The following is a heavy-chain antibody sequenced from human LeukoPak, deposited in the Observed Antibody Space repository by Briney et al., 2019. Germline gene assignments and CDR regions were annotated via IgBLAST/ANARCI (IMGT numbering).Heavy chain of an antibody. CDR3: ARDSPGWEDEFDY. CDR2: ISAYNGNT. D-gene: IGHD1-26*01. Sequence: ASVKVSCKASGGTFSSYAISWVRQAPGQGLEWMRWISAYNGNTNYAQKLQGRVTMTTDTSTSTAYMELRSLRSDDTAVYYCARDSPGWEDEFDYWGQGTLVTVSS. J-gene: IGHJ4*02. CDR1: GGTFSSYA. V-gene: IGHV1-18*01.